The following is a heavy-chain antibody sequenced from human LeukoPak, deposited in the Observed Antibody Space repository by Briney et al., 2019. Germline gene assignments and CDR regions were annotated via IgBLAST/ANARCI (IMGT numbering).Heavy chain of an antibody. Sequence: SETLSLTCTVSGGSISSGSYYWSWIRQPAGKGLEWIGRIFTSGSTKYNPSLKSRVTISVDTSKNQFSLKLSSVTAADTAVYYCARDGYFDLVDVWGKGTTVTISS. V-gene: IGHV4-61*02. CDR2: IFTSGST. D-gene: IGHD3-9*01. CDR3: ARDGYFDLVDV. J-gene: IGHJ6*04. CDR1: GGSISSGSYY.